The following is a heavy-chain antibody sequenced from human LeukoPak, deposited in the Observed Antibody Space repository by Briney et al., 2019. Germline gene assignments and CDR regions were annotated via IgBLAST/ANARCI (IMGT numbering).Heavy chain of an antibody. V-gene: IGHV1-2*02. Sequence: GASVKVSCKASGYTFTGYYMHWVRQAPGQGLEWMGWINPNSGGTNYAQKFQGRVTMTRDTSISTAYMELSRLRSDDTAVYYCAREGTDSHYSSSSSYWGQGTLVTVSS. CDR1: GYTFTGYY. J-gene: IGHJ4*02. CDR3: AREGTDSHYSSSSSY. CDR2: INPNSGGT. D-gene: IGHD6-13*01.